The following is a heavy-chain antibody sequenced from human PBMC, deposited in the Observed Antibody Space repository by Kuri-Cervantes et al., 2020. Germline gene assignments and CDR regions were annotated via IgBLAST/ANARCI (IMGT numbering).Heavy chain of an antibody. CDR2: IKQDGSAK. CDR3: AKGPHGGSYYGFFDY. CDR1: GFTFSSYW. D-gene: IGHD1-26*01. V-gene: IGHV3-7*01. Sequence: GESLKISCAASGFTFSSYWMSWVRQAPGKGLEWVANIKQDGSAKYYVDSVKGRFTISRDNAKNSQYLQMNSLRAEDTAVYYCAKGPHGGSYYGFFDYWGQGTLVTVSS. J-gene: IGHJ4*02.